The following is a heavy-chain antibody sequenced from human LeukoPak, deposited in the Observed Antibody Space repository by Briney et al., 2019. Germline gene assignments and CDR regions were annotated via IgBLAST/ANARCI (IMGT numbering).Heavy chain of an antibody. V-gene: IGHV4-30-2*01. J-gene: IGHJ1*01. D-gene: IGHD3-22*01. Sequence: SQTLSLTCAVSGVSISSGGYSWSWIRQPPGKGLEWIGYIYHSGSTYYNPSLKSRVTISVDRSKNQFSLKLSSVTAADTAVYYCARAGYDSSGYYYAEYFQHWGQGTLATVSS. CDR3: ARAGYDSSGYYYAEYFQH. CDR1: GVSISSGGYS. CDR2: IYHSGST.